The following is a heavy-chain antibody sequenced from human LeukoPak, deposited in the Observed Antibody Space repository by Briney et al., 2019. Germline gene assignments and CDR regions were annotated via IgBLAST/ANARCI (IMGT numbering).Heavy chain of an antibody. Sequence: PSETPSLTCTVSGGSISSYYWSWIRQPPGKGLEWIGYIYYSGSTNYNPSLKGRVTISVDTSKNQFSLKLSSVTAADTAVYYCARDSSTSDIPWGNWFDPWGQGTLVTVSS. CDR3: ARDSSTSDIPWGNWFDP. CDR1: GGSISSYY. CDR2: IYYSGST. J-gene: IGHJ5*02. V-gene: IGHV4-59*01. D-gene: IGHD2-2*01.